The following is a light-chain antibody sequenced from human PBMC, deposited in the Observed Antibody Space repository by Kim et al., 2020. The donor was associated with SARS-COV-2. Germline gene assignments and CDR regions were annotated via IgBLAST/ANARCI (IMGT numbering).Light chain of an antibody. J-gene: IGKJ1*01. Sequence: DIQMTQSPSTLSASVGDRVTITCRASQSISSWLAWYQQKPGKAPKLLIYDASTLESGVPSRFSGSESGTEFTLTISSLQPDDFATYYCQQYNSYPWTFGQGTKVEI. V-gene: IGKV1-5*01. CDR2: DAS. CDR1: QSISSW. CDR3: QQYNSYPWT.